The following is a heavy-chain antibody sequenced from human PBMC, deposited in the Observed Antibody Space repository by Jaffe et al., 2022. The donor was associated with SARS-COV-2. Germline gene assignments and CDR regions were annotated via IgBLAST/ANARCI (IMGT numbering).Heavy chain of an antibody. CDR2: IYTSGST. CDR1: GGSISSGSYY. V-gene: IGHV4-61*02. Sequence: QVQLQESGPGLVKPSQTLSLTCTVSGGSISSGSYYWSWIRQPAGKGLEWIGRIYTSGSTNYNPSLKSRVTISVDTSKNQFSLKLSSVTAADTAVYYCASGEPAAGTSPFDYWGQGTLVTVSS. J-gene: IGHJ4*02. D-gene: IGHD6-13*01. CDR3: ASGEPAAGTSPFDY.